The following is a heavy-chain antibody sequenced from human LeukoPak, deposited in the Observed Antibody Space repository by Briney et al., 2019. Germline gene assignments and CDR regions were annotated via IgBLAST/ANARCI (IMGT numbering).Heavy chain of an antibody. J-gene: IGHJ4*02. Sequence: SETLSLTCTVSGDSISSYYWSWIRQPPGKGLEWIGYIYYSGSTNYNPSLKSRVTISVDTSKNQFSLKLSSVTAADTAVYYCARDREGPYGYFDHWGQGTLVTVSS. CDR2: IYYSGST. CDR3: ARDREGPYGYFDH. V-gene: IGHV4-59*01. D-gene: IGHD4-17*01. CDR1: GDSISSYY.